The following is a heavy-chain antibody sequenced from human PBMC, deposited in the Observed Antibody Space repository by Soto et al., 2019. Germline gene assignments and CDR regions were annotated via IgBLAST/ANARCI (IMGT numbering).Heavy chain of an antibody. CDR1: GGSFSGYY. J-gene: IGHJ4*02. CDR3: ARVGYDILTGYSLDY. CDR2: INHSGST. V-gene: IGHV4-34*01. Sequence: NPSETLSLTCAVYGGSFSGYYWSWIRQPPGKGLEWIGEINHSGSTNYNPSLKSRVTISVDTSKNQFSLKLSSVTAADTAVYYCARVGYDILTGYSLDYWGQGTLVTVSS. D-gene: IGHD3-9*01.